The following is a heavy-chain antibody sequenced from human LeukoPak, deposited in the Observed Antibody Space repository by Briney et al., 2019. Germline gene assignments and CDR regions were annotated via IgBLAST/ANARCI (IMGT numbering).Heavy chain of an antibody. CDR1: GFTFDDYA. CDR2: ISWNSGSI. CDR3: AKDSRVTMIVVPNAFDI. V-gene: IGHV3-9*01. J-gene: IGHJ3*02. Sequence: GGSLRLSCAASGFTFDDYAMHWVRQAPAKGLEWVSGISWNSGSIGYADSVKGRFTISRDNAKNSLYLQMNSLRAEDAVLYYCAKDSRVTMIVVPNAFDIWGQGTMVTVSS. D-gene: IGHD3-22*01.